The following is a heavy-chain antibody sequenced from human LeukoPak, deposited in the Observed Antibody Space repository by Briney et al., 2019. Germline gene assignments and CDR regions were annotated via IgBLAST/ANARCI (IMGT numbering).Heavy chain of an antibody. V-gene: IGHV3-23*01. CDR1: GFTFSSYA. Sequence: GGSLRLSCAASGFTFSSYAMNWVRQAPGKGLEWVSVVRGSGGSTYYADSVKGRFTISRDNSKNTLYLQMNSLRAEDTAVYYCARDRERYCSAGSCYDFPVDAFDIWGQGTMVTVSS. CDR2: VRGSGGST. CDR3: ARDRERYCSAGSCYDFPVDAFDI. J-gene: IGHJ3*02. D-gene: IGHD2-15*01.